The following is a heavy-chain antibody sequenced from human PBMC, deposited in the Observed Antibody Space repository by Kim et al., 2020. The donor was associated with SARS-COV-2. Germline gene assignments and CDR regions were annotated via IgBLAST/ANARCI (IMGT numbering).Heavy chain of an antibody. Sequence: LKSRVTISVDTSKNPFSLKLSSVTAADTAVYYCARIRNFDSSGYYGVFDPWGQGTLVTVSS. V-gene: IGHV4-34*01. D-gene: IGHD3-22*01. CDR3: ARIRNFDSSGYYGVFDP. J-gene: IGHJ5*02.